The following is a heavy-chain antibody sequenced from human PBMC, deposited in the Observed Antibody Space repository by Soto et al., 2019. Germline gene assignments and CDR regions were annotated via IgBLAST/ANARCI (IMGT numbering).Heavy chain of an antibody. Sequence: QVQLQESGPGLVKPSQTLSLTCTVSGGSINSGGYYWSWIRQHPGKGLEWIGYIYNSGSTYYNPSLRSLVTTSRDTSKNQFSLKLSSVTAADTAVYCCARGITMVRGVIHPPYFDYWGQGTLVSVSS. CDR2: IYNSGST. CDR1: GGSINSGGYY. V-gene: IGHV4-31*01. D-gene: IGHD3-10*01. J-gene: IGHJ4*02. CDR3: ARGITMVRGVIHPPYFDY.